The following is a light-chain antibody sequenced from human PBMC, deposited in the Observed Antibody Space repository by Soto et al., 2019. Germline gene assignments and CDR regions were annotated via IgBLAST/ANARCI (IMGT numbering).Light chain of an antibody. J-gene: IGKJ2*02. CDR1: QSLRRTY. CDR3: QHYYNWPLCT. CDR2: GAS. Sequence: EIGLTQSPGTLSLSQGETATISCRASQSLRRTYVSWYQQKPGQAPRLLIYGASTRATGIPARFGGSGSGTEFTLTISSLLHEDFAVYYCQHYYNWPLCTFGQGTKLDI. V-gene: IGKV3-15*01.